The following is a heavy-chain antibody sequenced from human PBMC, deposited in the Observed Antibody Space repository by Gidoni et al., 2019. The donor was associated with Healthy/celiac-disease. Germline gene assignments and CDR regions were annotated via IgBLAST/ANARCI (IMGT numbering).Heavy chain of an antibody. Sequence: QITLKESGPTLVKPTQNLTRTCTFYGFSLSTRGVGVGWIRQPPGKALEWLALSYCDDDKRYSPSLKSRLTITKDSSNNQVVLTMTNMDPVDTATYYCASNWNYGGRFDPWGQGTLVTVSS. CDR3: ASNWNYGGRFDP. J-gene: IGHJ5*02. D-gene: IGHD1-7*01. CDR1: GFSLSTRGVG. CDR2: SYCDDDK. V-gene: IGHV2-5*02.